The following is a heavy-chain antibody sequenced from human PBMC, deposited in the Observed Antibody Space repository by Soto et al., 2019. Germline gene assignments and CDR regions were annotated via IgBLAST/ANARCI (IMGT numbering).Heavy chain of an antibody. CDR1: GGSISSSSYY. CDR3: ARHDWDIVVVPATTHLDP. CDR2: IYYSGST. Sequence: SETLSLTCTVSGGSISSSSYYWGWIRQPPGKGLEWIGSIYYSGSTYYNPSLKSRVTISVDTSKNQFSLKLSSVTAADTAVYYCARHDWDIVVVPATTHLDPWGQGTLVPSPQ. D-gene: IGHD2-2*01. V-gene: IGHV4-39*01. J-gene: IGHJ5*02.